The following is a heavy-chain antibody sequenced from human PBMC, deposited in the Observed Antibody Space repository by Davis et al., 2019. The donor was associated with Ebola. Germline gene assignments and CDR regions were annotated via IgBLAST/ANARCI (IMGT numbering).Heavy chain of an antibody. CDR2: IYSGGST. CDR1: GFTVSSNY. CDR3: AKAGIQLWLGYYYGMDV. D-gene: IGHD5-18*01. Sequence: ESLKLPCAASGFTVSSNYMSWVRQAPGQGLEWVSVIYSGGSTYYADSVKGRFTISRDNSKNTLYLQMNSLRAEDTALYYCAKAGIQLWLGYYYGMDVWGQGTTVTVSS. V-gene: IGHV3-53*05. J-gene: IGHJ6*02.